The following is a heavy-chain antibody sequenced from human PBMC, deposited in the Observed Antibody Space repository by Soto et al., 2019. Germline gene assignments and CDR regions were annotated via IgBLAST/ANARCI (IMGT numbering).Heavy chain of an antibody. J-gene: IGHJ5*02. D-gene: IGHD5-18*01. V-gene: IGHV1-69*02. CDR1: GGTFSSYT. Sequence: QVQLVQSGAEVKKPGSSVKVSCKASGGTFSSYTISWVRQAPGQGLEWMGRIIPILGIANYAQKFQGRVTITADKSTSTAYMELSSMRSEDTAVYYCARGYSYNWFDPWGQGTLVTVSS. CDR3: ARGYSYNWFDP. CDR2: IIPILGIA.